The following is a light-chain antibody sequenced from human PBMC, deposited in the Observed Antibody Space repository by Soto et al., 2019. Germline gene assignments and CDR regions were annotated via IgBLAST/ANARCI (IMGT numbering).Light chain of an antibody. CDR1: QTISSW. CDR2: KAS. Sequence: DIQMTQSPSPLSGSVGDRVTITCPASQTISSWLAWYQQKPGKAPKLMIYKASTLKSGVPSRFSGSGSGTEFTLTISSLQPDDVATYYCQHYSSYSEALGQGTKVDIK. J-gene: IGKJ1*01. CDR3: QHYSSYSEA. V-gene: IGKV1-5*03.